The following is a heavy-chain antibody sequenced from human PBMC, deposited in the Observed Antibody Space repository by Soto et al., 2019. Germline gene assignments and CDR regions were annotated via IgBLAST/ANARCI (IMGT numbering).Heavy chain of an antibody. V-gene: IGHV3-30*18. Sequence: QVQLVESGGGVVQPGRSLRLSCAASGFTFSSYGMHWVRQAPGKGLEWVAVISYDGSNKYYTDSVKGRFTIYRDNSKNTLYLQMNRLRAEDTAVYYCAKDLLLSSPPSSSTPSYWGQGTLVTVSS. D-gene: IGHD2-21*02. CDR3: AKDLLLSSPPSSSTPSY. J-gene: IGHJ4*02. CDR1: GFTFSSYG. CDR2: ISYDGSNK.